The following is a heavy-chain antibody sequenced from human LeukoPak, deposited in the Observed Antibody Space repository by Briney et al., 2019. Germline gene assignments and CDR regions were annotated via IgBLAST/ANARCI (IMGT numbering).Heavy chain of an antibody. CDR3: ARDRFRFDDSSGYSLHYYGLDV. Sequence: GGSVTLSCGASGFPVRSNYMRQVRQPPGRGGPGVSVIYRGRSAYYADSVEGRFTTSRDNTNNTPYQQMNSLRAEDTGVYYCARDRFRFDDSSGYSLHYYGLDVWGQGTTVTVSS. CDR1: GFPVRSNY. CDR2: IYRGRSA. V-gene: IGHV3-53*01. D-gene: IGHD3-22*01. J-gene: IGHJ6*02.